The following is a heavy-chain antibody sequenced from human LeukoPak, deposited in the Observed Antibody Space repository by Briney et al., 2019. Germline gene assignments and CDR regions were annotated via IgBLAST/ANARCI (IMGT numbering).Heavy chain of an antibody. CDR1: GYTFTSYG. CDR2: ISAYNGNT. V-gene: IGHV1-18*01. D-gene: IGHD2-2*01. Sequence: ASVKVSCKASGYTFTSYGISWVRQAPGQGLEWMGWISAYNGNTNYAQKLPGRVTMTTDTSTSTAYMELRSLRSDDTAVYYCARAEAVPAADDAFDIWGQGTMVTVSS. CDR3: ARAEAVPAADDAFDI. J-gene: IGHJ3*02.